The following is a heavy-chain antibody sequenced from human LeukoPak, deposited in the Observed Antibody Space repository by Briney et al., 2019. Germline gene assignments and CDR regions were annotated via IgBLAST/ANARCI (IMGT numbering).Heavy chain of an antibody. Sequence: GGSLRLSCVASGFTFSNYAMHWVRQTPGKGLEWVSAISGSGGSTYYADSVKGRFTISRDNSKNTLYLQMNSLRAEDTAVYYCAKDSVRIAAAGPVDYWGQGTLVTVSS. CDR2: ISGSGGST. V-gene: IGHV3-23*01. J-gene: IGHJ4*02. CDR1: GFTFSNYA. CDR3: AKDSVRIAAAGPVDY. D-gene: IGHD6-13*01.